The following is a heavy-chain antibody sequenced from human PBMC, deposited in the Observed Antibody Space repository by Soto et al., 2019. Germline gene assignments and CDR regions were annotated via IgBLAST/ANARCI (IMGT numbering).Heavy chain of an antibody. CDR2: IYYTGST. J-gene: IGHJ4*02. CDR1: GGSVNTAPYH. V-gene: IGHV4-61*01. D-gene: IGHD3-22*01. Sequence: LSLTCTVSGGSVNTAPYHWSWIRQSPRNGLEWIGNIYYTGSTNYNPSFESRVAISLDTSNNQFSLRLTSLTAADTAVYFCARDHHSYYDTSGYYPYFDFWGQGTLFTVSS. CDR3: ARDHHSYYDTSGYYPYFDF.